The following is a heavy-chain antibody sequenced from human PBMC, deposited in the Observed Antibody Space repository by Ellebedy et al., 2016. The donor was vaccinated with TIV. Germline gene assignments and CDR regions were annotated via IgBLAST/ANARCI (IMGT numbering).Heavy chain of an antibody. J-gene: IGHJ6*02. CDR1: GGSISSSSCY. D-gene: IGHD3-22*01. V-gene: IGHV4-39*02. Sequence: SETLSLXXTVSGGSISSSSCYWGWIRQPPGKGLEWIGSIYYSGRTYYNPSLKSRVIISVDTSKNQFSLRLSSVTAADTAVYFCARDFGYYDSSGYHHYYGMDVWGQGTTVTVSS. CDR3: ARDFGYYDSSGYHHYYGMDV. CDR2: IYYSGRT.